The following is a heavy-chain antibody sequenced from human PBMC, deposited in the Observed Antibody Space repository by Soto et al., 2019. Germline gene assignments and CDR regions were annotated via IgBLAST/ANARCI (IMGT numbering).Heavy chain of an antibody. CDR1: GGTFSSYT. CDR2: IIPILGIA. Sequence: QVQLVQSGAEVKKPGSSVKVSCKASGGTFSSYTISWVRQAPGQGLEWMGRIIPILGIANYAQKFQGRVTITADKSTSTAYRELSSLRSEDTAVYYCARDSSGYDDYWGQGTLVTVSS. D-gene: IGHD3-22*01. J-gene: IGHJ4*02. V-gene: IGHV1-69*08. CDR3: ARDSSGYDDY.